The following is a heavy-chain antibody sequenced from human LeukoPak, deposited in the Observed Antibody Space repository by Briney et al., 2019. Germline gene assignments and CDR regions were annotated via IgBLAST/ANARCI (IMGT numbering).Heavy chain of an antibody. CDR3: AKDGVGATLRGGNFDY. Sequence: GGSPRLSCAASGFTFSSYAMSWVRQAPGKGLEWVSAISGSGGSTYYADSVKGRFTISRGNSKNTLYLQMNSLRAEDTAVYYCAKDGVGATLRGGNFDYWGQGTLVTVSS. D-gene: IGHD1-26*01. CDR2: ISGSGGST. J-gene: IGHJ4*02. V-gene: IGHV3-23*01. CDR1: GFTFSSYA.